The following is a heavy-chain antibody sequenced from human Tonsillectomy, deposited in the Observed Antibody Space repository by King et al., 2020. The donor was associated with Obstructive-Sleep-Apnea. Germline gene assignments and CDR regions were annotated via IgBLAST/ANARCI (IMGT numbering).Heavy chain of an antibody. CDR1: GFTFDDYA. V-gene: IGHV3-9*01. J-gene: IGHJ4*02. Sequence: VQLVESGGGLVQPGRSLRLSCAASGFTFDDYAMHWVRQAPGKGLEWVSGISWNSGSIGYADSVKGRFTISTDNAKNSLYLQMNSLRAEDTALYYCAKDIQYYDSSGYYYGRLFDYWGQGTLVTVSS. CDR3: AKDIQYYDSSGYYYGRLFDY. D-gene: IGHD3-22*01. CDR2: ISWNSGSI.